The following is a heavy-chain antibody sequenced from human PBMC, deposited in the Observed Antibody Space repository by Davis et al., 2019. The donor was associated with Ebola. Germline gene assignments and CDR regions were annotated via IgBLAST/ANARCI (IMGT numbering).Heavy chain of an antibody. V-gene: IGHV3-21*04. D-gene: IGHD6-19*01. CDR1: IFPFSGYT. CDR2: MNSAGTIS. J-gene: IGHJ6*04. CDR3: AKRATVKVAGANYYNAMDV. Sequence: GESLKISCAASIFPFSGYTMHWVRQAPGKGLEWVSSMNSAGTISYYADSVKGRFTISRDDAKESLYLHMNSLRAEDTAVFYCAKRATVKVAGANYYNAMDVWGKGTTVTVSS.